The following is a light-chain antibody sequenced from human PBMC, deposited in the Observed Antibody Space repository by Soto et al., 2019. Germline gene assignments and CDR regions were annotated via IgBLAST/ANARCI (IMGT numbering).Light chain of an antibody. V-gene: IGLV6-57*04. CDR1: SGSIASTY. CDR2: EDN. J-gene: IGLJ2*01. Sequence: NFMLTQPHSVSESPGKTVAISCTRSSGSIASTYVQWYQQRPGSAPTTVIYEDNQRPSGVPDRFSGSIDSSSNSASLTISGLKTEDEADYYCQSYDKNSVVFGGGTKVTVL. CDR3: QSYDKNSVV.